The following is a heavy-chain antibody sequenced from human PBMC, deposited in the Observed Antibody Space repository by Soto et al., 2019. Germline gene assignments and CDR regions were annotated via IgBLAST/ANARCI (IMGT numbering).Heavy chain of an antibody. J-gene: IGHJ6*02. D-gene: IGHD3-10*01. V-gene: IGHV5-10-1*03. CDR3: AARSPYGMDV. Sequence: EVQLVQSGAEVKKPGESLRISCKGSGYSFTSHWISWVRQMPGKGLEWMGRIDPVDSYTNYSPTFQGHVTISADKSSSTAYLQWRSLKASDTAMYYCAARSPYGMDVWCQGTTVTVAS. CDR1: GYSFTSHW. CDR2: IDPVDSYT.